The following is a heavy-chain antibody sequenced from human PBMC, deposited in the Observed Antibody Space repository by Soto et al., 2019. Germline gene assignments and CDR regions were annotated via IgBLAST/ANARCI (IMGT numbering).Heavy chain of an antibody. CDR2: IIPIFGTA. V-gene: IGHV1-69*01. D-gene: IGHD3-3*01. CDR1: GGTFSSYA. CDR3: ARDRVPIFGVAEYYCGMDV. Sequence: QVQLVQSGAEVKKPGSSVKVSCKASGGTFSSYAISWVRQAPGQGLEWMGGIIPIFGTANYAQKFQGSVTITAVESTIQAYMKLSSLRSEDTAVYYCARDRVPIFGVAEYYCGMDVWGQGTTVTVSS. J-gene: IGHJ6*02.